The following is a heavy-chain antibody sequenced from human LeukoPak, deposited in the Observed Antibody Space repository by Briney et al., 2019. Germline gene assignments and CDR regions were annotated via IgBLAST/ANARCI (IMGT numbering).Heavy chain of an antibody. CDR1: GLTVSSNY. V-gene: IGHV3-66*02. CDR2: ISSVGST. CDR3: ARDSSGYYPYYFDY. D-gene: IGHD3-22*01. Sequence: GGSLRLSCAASGLTVSSNYMSWVRQPPGKGLEWVSVISSVGSTSYAASVKGRFTISRDTSKNTLYLQMNSLRAEDTAVYYCARDSSGYYPYYFDYWGQGTVVPVPS. J-gene: IGHJ4*02.